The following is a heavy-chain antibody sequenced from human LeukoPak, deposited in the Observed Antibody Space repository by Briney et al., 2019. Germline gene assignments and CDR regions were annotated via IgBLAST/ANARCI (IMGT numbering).Heavy chain of an antibody. V-gene: IGHV3-66*01. CDR2: IFIGGNK. J-gene: IGHJ4*02. CDR1: GFNVGSNF. CDR3: AKDVGDYVWGSYRLEVGHFDH. Sequence: GGSLRLSCTASGFNVGSNFMSWVRQAPGKGLEWLSVIFIGGNKYYADSVKGRFTISRDNSENTLYLQMTSLRAEDTAIYYCAKDVGDYVWGSYRLEVGHFDHWGQGTLVTVSS. D-gene: IGHD3-16*02.